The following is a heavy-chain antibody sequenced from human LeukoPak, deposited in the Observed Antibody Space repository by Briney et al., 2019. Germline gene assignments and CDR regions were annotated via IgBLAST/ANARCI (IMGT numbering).Heavy chain of an antibody. CDR3: AKDTRGSSWYLFDY. CDR1: GFAFSSYA. CDR2: ISGSGGST. V-gene: IGHV3-23*01. Sequence: GGSLRLSCAASGFAFSSYAMSWVRQAPGKGLEWVSAISGSGGSTYYADSVKGRFTISRDNSKNTLYLQMNSLRAEDTALYYCAKDTRGSSWYLFDYWGQGTLVTVSS. D-gene: IGHD6-13*01. J-gene: IGHJ4*02.